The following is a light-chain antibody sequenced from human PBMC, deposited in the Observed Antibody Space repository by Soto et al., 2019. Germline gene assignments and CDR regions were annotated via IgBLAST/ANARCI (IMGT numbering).Light chain of an antibody. J-gene: IGLJ1*01. Sequence: QSALTQPASVSGSPGQSITISCTGTSSDVGGYNYVSWYQQHPGKAPKLMIYDVSNRPSGVSNRFSGSKSGNTASLTISGLHAEDEADYYCSSYTRSSTLYYVFGTGTKLTVL. CDR3: SSYTRSSTLYYV. CDR2: DVS. CDR1: SSDVGGYNY. V-gene: IGLV2-14*01.